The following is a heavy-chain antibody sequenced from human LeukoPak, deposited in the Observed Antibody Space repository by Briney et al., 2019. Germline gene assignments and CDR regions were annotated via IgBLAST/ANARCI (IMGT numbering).Heavy chain of an antibody. CDR2: INPGGSSI. J-gene: IGHJ4*02. Sequence: GGSLRLSCAASGFTFISYWMHWVRQVPGKGLVWVARINPGGSSITYADSVKGRFTISRDNAKNTLYLQMDSLRAEDTGVYYCARSNQADDYWGQGTLVTVSS. V-gene: IGHV3-74*01. CDR1: GFTFISYW. D-gene: IGHD1-14*01. CDR3: ARSNQADDY.